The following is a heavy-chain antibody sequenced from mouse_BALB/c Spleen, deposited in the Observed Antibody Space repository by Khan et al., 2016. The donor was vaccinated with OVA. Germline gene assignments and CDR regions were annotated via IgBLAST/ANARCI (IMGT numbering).Heavy chain of an antibody. Sequence: EVQLQQSGPGLVKPSQSLSLTCTVTGYSITSGYGWNWIRQFPGNKLEWMGYISYSGSTNYKPSLKSRISITRDTSKNQFFLQLNSVTTEDTATYYCARTASIKYWGQGTTFTVSS. CDR3: ARTASIKY. J-gene: IGHJ2*01. V-gene: IGHV3-2*02. D-gene: IGHD1-2*01. CDR2: ISYSGST. CDR1: GYSITSGYG.